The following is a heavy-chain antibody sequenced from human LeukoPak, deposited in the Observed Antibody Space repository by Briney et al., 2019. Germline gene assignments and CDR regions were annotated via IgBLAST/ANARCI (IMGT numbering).Heavy chain of an antibody. V-gene: IGHV4-59*01. CDR2: MFYSGSS. Sequence: SETLSLTCTVSGGSISSYYWSWIRQPPGKGLEWIGYMFYSGSSNYNPSLRSRVTISVDTSKNQISLKLSSVTAADTAVYYCARFNRNSSGWIDYWGQGTLVTVSS. D-gene: IGHD6-19*01. J-gene: IGHJ4*02. CDR1: GGSISSYY. CDR3: ARFNRNSSGWIDY.